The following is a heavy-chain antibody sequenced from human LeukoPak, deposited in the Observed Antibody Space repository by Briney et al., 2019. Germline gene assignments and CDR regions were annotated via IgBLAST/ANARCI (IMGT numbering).Heavy chain of an antibody. Sequence: ASVKVSCKASGYTFTGYYMHWVRQAPGQGLEWMGWINPNSGGTNYAQKFQGRVTMTRDTSTSTAYMELSRLRSDDTAVYYCASEDLFGEDAFDIWGQGTMVTVSS. D-gene: IGHD3-10*01. CDR2: INPNSGGT. V-gene: IGHV1-2*02. J-gene: IGHJ3*02. CDR3: ASEDLFGEDAFDI. CDR1: GYTFTGYY.